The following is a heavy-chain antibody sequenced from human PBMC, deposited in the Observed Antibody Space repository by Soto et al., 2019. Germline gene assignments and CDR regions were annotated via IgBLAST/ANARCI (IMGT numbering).Heavy chain of an antibody. D-gene: IGHD6-13*01. V-gene: IGHV4-4*07. CDR1: GDSMNSYH. Sequence: LSLTCTVSGDSMNSYHWSWIRQPAGKGLEWIGHVHSSGSTNYNPSLKSRVTMSVDTSKNQFSLRLMSVTAADTAVYYCARDQGVAAAGITWFDPWGQGSWVTVSS. J-gene: IGHJ5*02. CDR2: VHSSGST. CDR3: ARDQGVAAAGITWFDP.